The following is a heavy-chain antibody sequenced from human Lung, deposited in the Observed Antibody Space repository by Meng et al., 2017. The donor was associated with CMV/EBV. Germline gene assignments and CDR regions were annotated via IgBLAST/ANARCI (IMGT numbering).Heavy chain of an antibody. V-gene: IGHV4-30-4*08. Sequence: QVQLQGLGTGPVKPSQPLSLTCTVPGGSISSGDSYWSWIRQPPGKGLEWIGYIYYSGSTYYNPSLKSRVTISVDTSKNQFSLKLSSVTAADTAVYYCARALDTAMVTFDYWGQGTLVTVSS. CDR2: IYYSGST. D-gene: IGHD5-18*01. CDR3: ARALDTAMVTFDY. CDR1: GGSISSGDSY. J-gene: IGHJ4*02.